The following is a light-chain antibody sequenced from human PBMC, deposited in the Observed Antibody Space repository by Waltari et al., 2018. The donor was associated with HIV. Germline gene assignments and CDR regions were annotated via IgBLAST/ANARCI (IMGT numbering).Light chain of an antibody. CDR1: SSNIGSNY. V-gene: IGLV1-47*01. Sequence: QSVLTQSPSASGTPGQRVTISCSGSSSNIGSNYVYWYQQLPGTAPKLLIYRNNQRPSGVPDRFSGSKSGTSASLAINGLRSEDDADYYCAAWDDSPYVFGTGTKVTVL. CDR3: AAWDDSPYV. J-gene: IGLJ1*01. CDR2: RNN.